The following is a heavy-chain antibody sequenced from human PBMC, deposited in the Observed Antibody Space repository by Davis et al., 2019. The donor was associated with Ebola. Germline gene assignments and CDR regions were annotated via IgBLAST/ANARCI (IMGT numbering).Heavy chain of an antibody. CDR2: IIPIFGTA. D-gene: IGHD2-2*02. CDR3: ARESVQYKYQLLYGVDWFDP. CDR1: GGTFSSYA. Sequence: SVKVSCKASGGTFSSYAINWVRQATGQGLEWMGGIIPIFGTANYAQKFQGRVTITADESTSTAYMELSSLRSEDTAVYYCARESVQYKYQLLYGVDWFDPWGQGTLVTVSS. V-gene: IGHV1-69*13. J-gene: IGHJ5*02.